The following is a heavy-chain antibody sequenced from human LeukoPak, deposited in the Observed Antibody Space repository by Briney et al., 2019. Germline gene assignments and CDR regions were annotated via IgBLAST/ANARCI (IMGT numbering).Heavy chain of an antibody. V-gene: IGHV1-18*01. J-gene: IGHJ4*02. CDR3: ARGDLPDYYDSSGYYQIXY. D-gene: IGHD3-22*01. CDR2: ISAYSGNT. CDR1: GYTFTSYG. Sequence: ASVKVSCKASGYTFTSYGISWVRQAPGQGLEWMGWISAYSGNTNYAQKLQGRVTMTTDTSTSTAYMELRSLRSDDTAVYYCARGDLPDYYDSSGYYQIXYWGQGTLVTVSS.